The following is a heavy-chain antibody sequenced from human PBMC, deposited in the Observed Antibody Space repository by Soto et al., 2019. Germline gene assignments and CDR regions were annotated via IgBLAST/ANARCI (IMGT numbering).Heavy chain of an antibody. CDR2: ISAYNGNT. CDR3: ARVRGDIVVVPAATPYYYYGMDV. V-gene: IGHV1-18*01. D-gene: IGHD2-2*01. J-gene: IGHJ6*02. CDR1: GYTFTSYG. Sequence: ASVKVSCKASGYTFTSYGISWVPQAPGQGLEWMGWISAYNGNTNYAQKLQGRVTMTTDTSTSTAYMELRSLRSDDTAVYYCARVRGDIVVVPAATPYYYYGMDVWGQGTTVTVSS.